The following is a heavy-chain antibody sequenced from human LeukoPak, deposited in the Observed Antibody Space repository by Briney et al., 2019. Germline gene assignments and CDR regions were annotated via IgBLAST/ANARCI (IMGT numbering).Heavy chain of an antibody. Sequence: GVSLRLSCSASGFTFCSYSVKWVPQAQGKGLEGVSPLSSSSRHIYYEDSVKGRFTISRDNAKNSLYLEMNSLRAEDTAVYYCAREGAGVYVVPAATPFDVWGQGALVTVSS. J-gene: IGHJ4*02. V-gene: IGHV3-21*01. CDR1: GFTFCSYS. D-gene: IGHD2-2*01. CDR2: LSSSSRHI. CDR3: AREGAGVYVVPAATPFDV.